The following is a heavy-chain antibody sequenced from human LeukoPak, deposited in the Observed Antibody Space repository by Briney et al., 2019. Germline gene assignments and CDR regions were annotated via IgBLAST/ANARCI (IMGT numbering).Heavy chain of an antibody. D-gene: IGHD3-3*01. CDR2: IYTSGST. Sequence: PSETLSLTCTVSGGSISSYYWSWMRHPAGKGLEGIGRIYTSGSTNYNPSLKSRVTMSVDTSKNQFSLKLSSVTAADTAVYYCARGDFWRGYYHYWGQGTLVTVSS. CDR1: GGSISSYY. CDR3: ARGDFWRGYYHY. J-gene: IGHJ4*02. V-gene: IGHV4-4*07.